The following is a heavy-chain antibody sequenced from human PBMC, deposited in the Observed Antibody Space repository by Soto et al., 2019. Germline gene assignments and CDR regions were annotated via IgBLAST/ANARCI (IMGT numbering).Heavy chain of an antibody. V-gene: IGHV3-66*01. J-gene: IGHJ6*03. Sequence: EVQLVESGGGLVQPGGSLRLSCAASGFTVSSNYMSWVRQAPGKGLEWVSVIYSGGSTYYADSVKGRFTISRDNSKNTLYLQMNSLRAEDTAVYCCARAPSNPYYYYYMDVWGKGTTVTVSS. CDR1: GFTVSSNY. CDR3: ARAPSNPYYYYYMDV. CDR2: IYSGGST.